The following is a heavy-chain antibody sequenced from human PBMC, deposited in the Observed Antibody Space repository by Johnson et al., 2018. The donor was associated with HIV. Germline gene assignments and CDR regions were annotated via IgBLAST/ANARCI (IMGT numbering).Heavy chain of an antibody. CDR2: IRYDGSNK. J-gene: IGHJ3*02. CDR3: AREGAWEVRPGAFDI. V-gene: IGHV3-30*02. Sequence: QMLLVESGGGVVQPGGSLRLSCAASGFTFRSYGMHWVRQAPGKGLAWVAFIRYDGSNKYYADSVKGRFTISRDNSKNTLYLQMNSLRAEDTAVYHCAREGAWEVRPGAFDIWGQGTTVTVSS. D-gene: IGHD1-26*01. CDR1: GFTFRSYG.